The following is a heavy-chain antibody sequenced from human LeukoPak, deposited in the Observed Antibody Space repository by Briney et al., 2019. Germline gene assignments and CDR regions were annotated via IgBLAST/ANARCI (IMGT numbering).Heavy chain of an antibody. CDR2: VKSVAEGGAS. J-gene: IGHJ3*02. V-gene: IGHV3-15*07. D-gene: IGHD4-17*01. CDR3: TKNTGDFDI. CDR1: SLIFSHAW. Sequence: PGGSLRLSCVFPSLIFSHAWMNWVRQAPGKGLEWVGRVKSVAEGGASEYGTPVKGRFTISRDDSKKTVYLQMHNLSTEDTALYYCTKNTGDFDIWDQGTMVIVSS.